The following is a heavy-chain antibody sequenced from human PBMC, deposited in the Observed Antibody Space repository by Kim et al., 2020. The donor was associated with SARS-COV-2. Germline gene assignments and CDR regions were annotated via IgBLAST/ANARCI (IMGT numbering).Heavy chain of an antibody. D-gene: IGHD6-19*01. V-gene: IGHV4-39*07. J-gene: IGHJ6*02. CDR3: ARTRIAVAGHYYYYYYGMDV. CDR1: GGSISSSSYY. Sequence: SETLSLTCTVSGGSISSSSYYWGWIRQPPGKGLEWIGRIYYSGSTYYNPSLKSRVTISVDTSKNQFSLKLSSVTAADTAVYYCARTRIAVAGHYYYYYYGMDVWGQGTTVTVSS. CDR2: IYYSGST.